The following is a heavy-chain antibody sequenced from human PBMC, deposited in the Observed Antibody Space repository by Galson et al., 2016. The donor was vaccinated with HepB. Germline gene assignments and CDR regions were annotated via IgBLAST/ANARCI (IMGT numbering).Heavy chain of an antibody. Sequence: SLRLSCAASGFSFRSYAMVWVRQAPGKGLEWVSTVSGSGDSTYYADSVKGRFTVSRDNSKNTLHLQMNSLRPEDTAGYYCARDSGYCRGGSCYGDAFDVWGQGAMVTVSS. CDR2: VSGSGDST. CDR1: GFSFRSYA. D-gene: IGHD2-15*01. CDR3: ARDSGYCRGGSCYGDAFDV. V-gene: IGHV3-23*01. J-gene: IGHJ3*01.